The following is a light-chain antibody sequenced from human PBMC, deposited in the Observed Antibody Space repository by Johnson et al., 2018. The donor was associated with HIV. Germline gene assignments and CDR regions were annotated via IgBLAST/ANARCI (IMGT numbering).Light chain of an antibody. V-gene: IGLV1-51*01. CDR2: DNN. CDR3: GTWDSSLSAYV. CDR1: SSNIGNNY. Sequence: QSVLTQPPSVSAAPGQKVTISCSGSSSNIGNNYVSWYQQLPGTAPKLLIFDNNKRPSGIPDRFSASKSGTSATLGITGLQTVDEADYYCGTWDSSLSAYVFGTGTKVIVL. J-gene: IGLJ1*01.